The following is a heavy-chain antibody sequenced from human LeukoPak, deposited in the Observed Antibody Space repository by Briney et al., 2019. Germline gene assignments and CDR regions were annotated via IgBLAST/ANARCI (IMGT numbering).Heavy chain of an antibody. CDR1: GRSISSSSYY. Sequence: PSETLSLPCTVSGRSISSSSYYWGWIPQPPGKGLEWIGSIYYSGSTYYNPSLKSRGTISVDTSKNQFSLKLGSVTAADTAVYYCARQVTVGSFFDYWGQGTLVTVSS. J-gene: IGHJ4*02. CDR3: ARQVTVGSFFDY. CDR2: IYYSGST. D-gene: IGHD2-21*02. V-gene: IGHV4-39*01.